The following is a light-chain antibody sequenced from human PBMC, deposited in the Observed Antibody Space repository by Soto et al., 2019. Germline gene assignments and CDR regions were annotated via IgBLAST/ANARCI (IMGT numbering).Light chain of an antibody. Sequence: EIVMTQSPATLSVSPGERATLSCRASQSVSSNLAWYQQKTGQAPRLLIYGASTRATGIPARFSGSGSGTEFTLTIRRLQSEDFAVSYFPQYNKWPPYTFGQGTKLEIK. J-gene: IGKJ2*01. CDR2: GAS. V-gene: IGKV3-15*01. CDR3: PQYNKWPPYT. CDR1: QSVSSN.